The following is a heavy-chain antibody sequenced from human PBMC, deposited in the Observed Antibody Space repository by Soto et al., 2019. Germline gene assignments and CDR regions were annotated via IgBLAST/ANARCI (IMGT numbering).Heavy chain of an antibody. Sequence: ASVKVSCKGSGYTLTELSMHWVRQAPGIGLEWMGGFDPEDGETIYAQKFQGRVTMTEDTSTDTAYMELSSLRSEDTAVYYCATAYYDSSGYYPVNDAFDIWGQGTMVTVSS. J-gene: IGHJ3*02. CDR2: FDPEDGET. CDR1: GYTLTELS. D-gene: IGHD3-22*01. CDR3: ATAYYDSSGYYPVNDAFDI. V-gene: IGHV1-24*01.